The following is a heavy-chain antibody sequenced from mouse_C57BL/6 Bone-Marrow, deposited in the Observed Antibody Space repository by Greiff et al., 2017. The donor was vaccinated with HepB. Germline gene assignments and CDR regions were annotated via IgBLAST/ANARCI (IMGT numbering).Heavy chain of an antibody. CDR1: GYTFTSYW. Sequence: QVQLKESGAELVKPGASVKMSCKASGYTFTSYWITWVKQRPGQGLEWIGDIYPGSGSTNYNEKFKSKATLTVDTSSSTAYLQLSSLTSEDSAVYYCARKPLIGFAYWGQGTLVTVSA. J-gene: IGHJ3*01. CDR3: ARKPLIGFAY. V-gene: IGHV1-55*01. CDR2: IYPGSGST.